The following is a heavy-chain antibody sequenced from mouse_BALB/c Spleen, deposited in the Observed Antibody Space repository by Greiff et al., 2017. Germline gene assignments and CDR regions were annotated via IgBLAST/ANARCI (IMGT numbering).Heavy chain of an antibody. V-gene: IGHV3-2*02. Sequence: EVKLMESGPGLVKPSQSLSLTCTVTGYSITSDYAWNWIRQFPGNKLEWMGYISYSGSTSYNPSLKSRISITRDTSKNQFFLQLNSVTTEDTATYYCARYYDGYYYFDYWGQGTTLTVSS. CDR1: GYSITSDYA. J-gene: IGHJ2*01. CDR3: ARYYDGYYYFDY. D-gene: IGHD2-3*01. CDR2: ISYSGST.